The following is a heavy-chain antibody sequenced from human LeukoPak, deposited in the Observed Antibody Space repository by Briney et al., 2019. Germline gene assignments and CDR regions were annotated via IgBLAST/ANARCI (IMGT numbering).Heavy chain of an antibody. CDR1: GFTFSSYA. Sequence: PGGSLRLSCAASGFTFSSYAMHWVRQAPGKGLEWVAFIHYDGSNNYYADSVKGRFTISRDDSKNTLYLQMNNLRAEDTAVYYCAKDGAWLRFDDWGQGILVTVSS. J-gene: IGHJ4*02. CDR2: IHYDGSNN. CDR3: AKDGAWLRFDD. V-gene: IGHV3-30*02. D-gene: IGHD5-12*01.